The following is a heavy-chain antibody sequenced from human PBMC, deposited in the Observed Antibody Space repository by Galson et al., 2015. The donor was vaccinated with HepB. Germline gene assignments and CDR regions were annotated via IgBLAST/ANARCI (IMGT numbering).Heavy chain of an antibody. V-gene: IGHV1-18*01. Sequence: SVKVSCKASGYTFTSHGISWVRQAPGQGLEWMGWISAYNGNTNYAQKLQGRVTMTTDTSTSTAYMELRSLRSDDTAVYYCARAVAGTFFESYGMDVWGQGTTVTVSS. CDR1: GYTFTSHG. CDR2: ISAYNGNT. J-gene: IGHJ6*02. CDR3: ARAVAGTFFESYGMDV. D-gene: IGHD6-19*01.